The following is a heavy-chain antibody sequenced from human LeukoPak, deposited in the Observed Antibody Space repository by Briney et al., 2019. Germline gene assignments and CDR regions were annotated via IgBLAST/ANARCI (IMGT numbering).Heavy chain of an antibody. CDR3: ARDAGYNYPYYFDY. V-gene: IGHV3-53*01. CDR1: GFTVSSNY. D-gene: IGHD5-24*01. Sequence: GGSLRLSCAASGFTVSSNYMNWVRQAPGKGLEWVSVIYGGGNIYYADSVKGRFTISRDNSKNTLYLQMNSLRAEDTAVYYCARDAGYNYPYYFDYWGQGTLVIVSS. J-gene: IGHJ4*02. CDR2: IYGGGNI.